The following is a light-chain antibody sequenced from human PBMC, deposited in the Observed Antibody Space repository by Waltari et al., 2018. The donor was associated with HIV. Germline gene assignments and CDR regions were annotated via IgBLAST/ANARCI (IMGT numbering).Light chain of an antibody. CDR1: QSISSW. CDR3: QQYNSYPYT. CDR2: KAS. Sequence: DLQMTQSPSTLSASVGARVTITCRASQSISSWLAWYQQKPGKAPDLLIYKASSLESGVPSRFSGRGAGTEFTLTISSLQPDDFATYYCQQYNSYPYTFGQGTKVEIK. V-gene: IGKV1-5*03. J-gene: IGKJ2*01.